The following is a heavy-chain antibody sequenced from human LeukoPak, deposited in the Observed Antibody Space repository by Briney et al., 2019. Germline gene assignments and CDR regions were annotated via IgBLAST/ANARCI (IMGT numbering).Heavy chain of an antibody. J-gene: IGHJ4*02. CDR1: GFTVSSNY. V-gene: IGHV3-23*01. CDR2: ISGSGGST. D-gene: IGHD5-12*01. CDR3: AKVIISGYDSLQPFDY. Sequence: PGGSLRLSCAASGFTVSSNYMSWVRQAPGKGLEWVSAISGSGGSTYYADSVKGRFTISRDNSKNTLYLQMNSLRAEDTAVYYCAKVIISGYDSLQPFDYWGQGTLVTVSS.